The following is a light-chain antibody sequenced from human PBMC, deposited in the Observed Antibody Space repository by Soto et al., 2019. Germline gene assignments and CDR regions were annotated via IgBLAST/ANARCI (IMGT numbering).Light chain of an antibody. CDR3: NSYTSSSTYV. CDR1: SSVVGGYNY. CDR2: DVS. J-gene: IGLJ1*01. V-gene: IGLV2-14*01. Sequence: QSVLTQPASVSGSPGQSITISCTGTSSVVGGYNYVSWYQQHPGKAPKLMIYDVSNRPSGVSNRFSGSKSGNTASLTISGLQAEDEADYYCNSYTSSSTYVFGTGTKATVL.